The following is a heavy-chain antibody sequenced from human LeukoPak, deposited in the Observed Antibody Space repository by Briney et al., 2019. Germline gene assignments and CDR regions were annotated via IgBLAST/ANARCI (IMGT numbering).Heavy chain of an antibody. V-gene: IGHV3-30*18. CDR3: AKDRGEGSSGWFDY. CDR1: RFTFSTFG. D-gene: IGHD6-19*01. J-gene: IGHJ4*02. CDR2: ISDNGGYT. Sequence: SGGSLRLSCAASRFTFSTFGMHWVRQAPGKGLEWVAVISDNGGYTYYADSVKGRFTISRDNSKNTLYLQMNSLRAEDTAVYYCAKDRGEGSSGWFDYWGQGTLVTVSS.